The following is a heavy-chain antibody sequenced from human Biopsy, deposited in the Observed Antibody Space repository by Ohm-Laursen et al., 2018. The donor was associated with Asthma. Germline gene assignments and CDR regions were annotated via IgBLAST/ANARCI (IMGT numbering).Heavy chain of an antibody. V-gene: IGHV1-3*01. Sequence: VASVKVSCKASGYTFINYAIHWVRQAPGQRLEWMGWINAGNGNTKYSQKFQGRVTITRDTSASTAYMDLSGLRSEDTAVYYCARTYYDFLTGQVNDVFAIWGQGTMVTVSS. J-gene: IGHJ3*02. CDR2: INAGNGNT. CDR3: ARTYYDFLTGQVNDVFAI. CDR1: GYTFINYA. D-gene: IGHD3-9*01.